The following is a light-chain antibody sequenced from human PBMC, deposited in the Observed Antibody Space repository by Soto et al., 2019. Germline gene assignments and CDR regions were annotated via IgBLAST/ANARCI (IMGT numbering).Light chain of an antibody. CDR1: QGINSW. CDR3: QQGNSFPLT. Sequence: DIQLTQSPSSVSASVGDRVTINCRASQGINSWLAWYQQKPGKAPKLLIDGASTLQSGVPSRFSGSGSGTGFTLTINSLQPEDFATYYCQQGNSFPLTFGGGTRVEI. CDR2: GAS. V-gene: IGKV1-12*01. J-gene: IGKJ4*01.